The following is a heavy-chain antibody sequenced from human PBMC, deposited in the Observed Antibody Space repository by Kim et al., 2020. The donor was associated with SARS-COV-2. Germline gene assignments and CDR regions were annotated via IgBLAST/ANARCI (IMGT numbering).Heavy chain of an antibody. D-gene: IGHD3-10*01. CDR3: ARDVEGVESMVRGAFDY. CDR2: ISYDGSNK. Sequence: GGSLRLSCAASGFTFSSYAMNWVRQAPGKGLEWVAVISYDGSNKYYADSVKGRFTISRDNSKNTLYLQMNSLRAEDTAVYYCARDVEGVESMVRGAFDYCGQGTLVTVSS. CDR1: GFTFSSYA. J-gene: IGHJ4*02. V-gene: IGHV3-30*04.